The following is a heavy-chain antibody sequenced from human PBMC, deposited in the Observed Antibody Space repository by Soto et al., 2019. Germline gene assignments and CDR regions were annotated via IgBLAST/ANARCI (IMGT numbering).Heavy chain of an antibody. J-gene: IGHJ4*02. V-gene: IGHV1-18*01. D-gene: IGHD3-3*01. Sequence: ASVKVSCKASGYTFTSYGISWVRQAPGQGLEWMGWISAYNGNTNYAQKLQGRVTMTTDTSTSTAYMELRSLRSDDTAVYYCARHGEDYYYFWSGYSAPPMFDYWGQGTLVPVSS. CDR1: GYTFTSYG. CDR2: ISAYNGNT. CDR3: ARHGEDYYYFWSGYSAPPMFDY.